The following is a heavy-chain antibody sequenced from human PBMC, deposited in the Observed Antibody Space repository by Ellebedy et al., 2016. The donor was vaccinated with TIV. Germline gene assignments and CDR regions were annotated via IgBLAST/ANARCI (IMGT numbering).Heavy chain of an antibody. CDR1: GGSISSSSNY. D-gene: IGHD3/OR15-3a*01. Sequence: SETLSLTCTVSGGSISSSSNYWGWIRQPPGKGLEWIGSIYYSGSTYYNPSLKSRVTISVDTSKSQFSLKLSSVTAADTAVYYCARSLLIFSFDKCYFDLWGRGSLVTVSS. J-gene: IGHJ2*01. V-gene: IGHV4-39*01. CDR3: ARSLLIFSFDKCYFDL. CDR2: IYYSGST.